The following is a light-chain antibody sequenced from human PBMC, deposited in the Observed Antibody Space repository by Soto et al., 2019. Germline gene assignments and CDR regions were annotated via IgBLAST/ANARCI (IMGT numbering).Light chain of an antibody. CDR3: SSYTSSSTHV. CDR1: SSDVGGYNY. CDR2: DVS. J-gene: IGLJ1*01. Sequence: QSLLTQPAPVSGSPGQSITISCTGTSSDVGGYNYVSWYQQPQGKAPKLMIYDVSNRPSGVSNRFSGSKSGNTASLTISGLQAEDEADYYCSSYTSSSTHVFGPGTKVTVL. V-gene: IGLV2-14*01.